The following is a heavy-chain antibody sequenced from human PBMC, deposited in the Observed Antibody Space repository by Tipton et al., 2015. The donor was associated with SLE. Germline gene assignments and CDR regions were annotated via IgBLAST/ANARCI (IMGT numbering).Heavy chain of an antibody. D-gene: IGHD3-3*01. J-gene: IGHJ5*02. V-gene: IGHV4-61*09. CDR2: IYTSGST. Sequence: TLSLTCTVSGGSISSGSYYWSWIRQPAGKGLGWLGHIYTSGSTNYNPSLKSRVTISVDTSKNQFSLKLSSVTAADTAVYYCAREHGDIYDFGWFDPWGQGTLVSVSS. CDR3: AREHGDIYDFGWFDP. CDR1: GGSISSGSYY.